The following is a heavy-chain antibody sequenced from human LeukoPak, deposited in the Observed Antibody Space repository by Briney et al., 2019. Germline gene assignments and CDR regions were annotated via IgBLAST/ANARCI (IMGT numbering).Heavy chain of an antibody. CDR1: GFTFSSYS. J-gene: IGHJ4*02. CDR2: ISSSVSYI. V-gene: IGHV3-21*01. CDR3: ASSHIVTTIGRGLFDY. Sequence: GGSLRLSCAASGFTFSSYSMNWVRQAPGKGLEWVSSISSSVSYIYYTDSVKGRFTISRDNAKNSLYLQINSLRAEDTAVYYCASSHIVTTIGRGLFDYWGQGTLVTVSS. D-gene: IGHD5-12*01.